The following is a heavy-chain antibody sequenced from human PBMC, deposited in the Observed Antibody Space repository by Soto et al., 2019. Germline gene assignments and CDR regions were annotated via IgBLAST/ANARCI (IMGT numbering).Heavy chain of an antibody. D-gene: IGHD3-16*01. Sequence: QVQLVESGGGVVQPGRSLRLSCAASGFTFSSYGMHWVRQAPGKGLEWVAVIWCDGSNKKYADSVKGRFTISRDNSKNTLYLQMNSLRAEDTAVYYCASGGRFSAFDIWGQGTMVTVSS. V-gene: IGHV3-33*01. CDR2: IWCDGSNK. CDR1: GFTFSSYG. CDR3: ASGGRFSAFDI. J-gene: IGHJ3*02.